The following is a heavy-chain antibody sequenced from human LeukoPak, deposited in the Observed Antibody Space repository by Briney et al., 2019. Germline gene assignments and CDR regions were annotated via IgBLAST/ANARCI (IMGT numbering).Heavy chain of an antibody. D-gene: IGHD2-21*01. CDR1: GGSFSGYY. Sequence: PSETLSLTCAVYGGSFSGYYWSWIRQPPEKGLEWIGEINHSGSTNYSPSLKSRVTISVDTSKNQFSLKLSSVTAADTAVYYCARKANVVVDSSVVGAFDIWGQGTMVTVSS. CDR2: INHSGST. CDR3: ARKANVVVDSSVVGAFDI. J-gene: IGHJ3*02. V-gene: IGHV4-34*01.